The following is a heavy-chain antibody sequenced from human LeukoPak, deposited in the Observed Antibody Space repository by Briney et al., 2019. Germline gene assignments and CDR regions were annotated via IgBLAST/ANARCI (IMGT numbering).Heavy chain of an antibody. D-gene: IGHD1-26*01. CDR1: GGTFSSYA. V-gene: IGHV1-69*05. Sequence: SVKVSRKASGGTFSSYAFSWVRQAPGQGLEWMGGIIPIFGTANYAQKFQGRVTITTDESTSTAYMELSSLRSEDTAVYYCARAAGSPDYYYMDVWGKGTTVTVSS. J-gene: IGHJ6*03. CDR3: ARAAGSPDYYYMDV. CDR2: IIPIFGTA.